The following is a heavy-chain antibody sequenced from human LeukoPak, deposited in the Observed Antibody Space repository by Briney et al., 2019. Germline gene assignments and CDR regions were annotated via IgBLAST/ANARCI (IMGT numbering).Heavy chain of an antibody. V-gene: IGHV4-30-4*08. J-gene: IGHJ4*02. CDR2: IYYSGST. CDR1: GGSISGYY. CDR3: ARVDLASLRFDY. D-gene: IGHD3/OR15-3a*01. Sequence: SETLSLTCTVSGGSISGYYWSWIRQPPGKGLEWIGYIYYSGSTCYNPSLKSRVTISVDTSKNQFSLKLSSVTAADTAVYYCARVDLASLRFDYWGQGTLVTVSS.